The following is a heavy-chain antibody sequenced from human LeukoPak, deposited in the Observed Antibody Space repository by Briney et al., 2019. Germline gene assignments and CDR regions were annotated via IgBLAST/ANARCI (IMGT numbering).Heavy chain of an antibody. Sequence: SETLSLTCTVSGGSISSYYWSWLRQPPGKGLEGVGYIYYSGSTNYNPSLKSRVTISVDTSKNQFSLKLSSVTAADTAVYYCARHRDGYNFRGFDYWGQGTLVTVPS. J-gene: IGHJ4*02. CDR2: IYYSGST. CDR1: GGSISSYY. CDR3: ARHRDGYNFRGFDY. D-gene: IGHD5-24*01. V-gene: IGHV4-59*08.